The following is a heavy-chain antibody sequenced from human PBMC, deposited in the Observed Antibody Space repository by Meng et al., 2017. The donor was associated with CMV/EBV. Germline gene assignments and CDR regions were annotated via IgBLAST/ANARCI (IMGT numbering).Heavy chain of an antibody. V-gene: IGHV3-53*01. J-gene: IGHJ4*02. CDR3: ARDRTRYGDTRY. D-gene: IGHD4-17*01. CDR2: IYSGGST. Sequence: GESLKISCAASGFTVSSNYMSWVRQAPGKGLEWVSVIYSGGSTYYADSVKGRFTISRDNAKNSLYLQMNSLRAEDTAVYYCARDRTRYGDTRYWGQGTLVTVSS. CDR1: GFTVSSNY.